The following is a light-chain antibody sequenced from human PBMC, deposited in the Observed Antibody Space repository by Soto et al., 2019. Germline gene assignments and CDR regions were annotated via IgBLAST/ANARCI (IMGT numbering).Light chain of an antibody. CDR2: DTS. V-gene: IGLV7-46*01. J-gene: IGLJ3*02. Sequence: QAVVTQEPSLTVSPGGTVTLTCGSSTGTVTSGLYPYWFQQKPGQAPRTLIYDTSNKHSWAPARFSGSLLGGKAALTLSGAQPEDEADYYRMLSYSGVAVFGGGPKVTVL. CDR1: TGTVTSGLY. CDR3: MLSYSGVAV.